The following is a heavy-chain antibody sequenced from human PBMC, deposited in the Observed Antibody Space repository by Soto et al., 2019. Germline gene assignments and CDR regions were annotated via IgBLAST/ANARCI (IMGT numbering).Heavy chain of an antibody. CDR1: GYTFTSYG. CDR3: AREWDCSSTSCYPDY. D-gene: IGHD2-2*01. Sequence: ASVKVSCKASGYTFTSYGISWVRQAPGQGLEWMGWISAYNGNTNYAQKLQGRVTMTTDTSTSTAYMELRSLRSDDTAVYYCAREWDCSSTSCYPDYWGQGTLVTVSS. J-gene: IGHJ4*02. V-gene: IGHV1-18*04. CDR2: ISAYNGNT.